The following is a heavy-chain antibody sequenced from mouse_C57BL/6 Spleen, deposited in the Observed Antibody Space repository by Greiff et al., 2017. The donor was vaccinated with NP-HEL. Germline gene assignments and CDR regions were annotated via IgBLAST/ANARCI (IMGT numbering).Heavy chain of an antibody. D-gene: IGHD2-4*01. V-gene: IGHV5-4*01. CDR3: ARDAYYDYDVDYWYFDV. Sequence: EVKLVESGGGLVKPGGSLKLSCAASGFTFSSYAMSWVRQTPEKRLEWVATISDGGSYTYYPDNVKGRFTISRDNAKNNLYLQMSHLKSEDTAMYYCARDAYYDYDVDYWYFDVWGTGTTVTVSS. CDR1: GFTFSSYA. CDR2: ISDGGSYT. J-gene: IGHJ1*03.